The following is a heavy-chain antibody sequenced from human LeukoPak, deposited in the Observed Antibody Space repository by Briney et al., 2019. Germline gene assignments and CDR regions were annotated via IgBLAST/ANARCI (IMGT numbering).Heavy chain of an antibody. CDR1: GFTFSSYG. CDR3: AKIPTRGAFDI. J-gene: IGHJ3*02. Sequence: PGRSLRLSCAASGFTFSSYGMHWVRQAPGKGLEWVAVISYDGSNKYYADSVKGRFTISRDNSKNTLYLQMNSLRAEDTAVYYCAKIPTRGAFDIWGQGTMVTVSS. V-gene: IGHV3-30*18. CDR2: ISYDGSNK. D-gene: IGHD2-2*02.